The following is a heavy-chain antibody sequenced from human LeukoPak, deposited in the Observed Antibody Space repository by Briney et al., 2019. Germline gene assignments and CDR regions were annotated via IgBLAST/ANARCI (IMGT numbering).Heavy chain of an antibody. V-gene: IGHV4-59*11. CDR3: AREIVTVTKGFDI. J-gene: IGHJ3*02. CDR2: ISYIGST. D-gene: IGHD4-17*01. CDR1: ADSFSSHY. Sequence: SETLSLTCAVSADSFSSHYWTWIRQAPGKGLEWIGYISYIGSTNYNPSLKSRVTISIDTSKNQFSLKLSSVTAADTDVYYCAREIVTVTKGFDIWGQGTMVSVSS.